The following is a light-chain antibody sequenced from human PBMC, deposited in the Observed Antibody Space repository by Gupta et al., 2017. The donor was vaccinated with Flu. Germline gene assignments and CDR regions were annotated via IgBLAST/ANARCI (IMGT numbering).Light chain of an antibody. Sequence: DIQMTQSPSTLSASVGDRVTITCRASQSISSWLAWYQQKPGKAPKLLIYKASSLASGVPSRFSGSGSGTEFTLTISSLQPDDFANYYCQQYNSYWTFGQGTKVEIK. CDR3: QQYNSYWT. V-gene: IGKV1-5*03. CDR2: KAS. J-gene: IGKJ1*01. CDR1: QSISSW.